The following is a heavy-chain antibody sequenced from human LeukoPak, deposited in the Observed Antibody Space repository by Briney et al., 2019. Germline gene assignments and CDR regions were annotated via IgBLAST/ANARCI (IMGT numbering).Heavy chain of an antibody. V-gene: IGHV4-61*05. D-gene: IGHD1-26*01. CDR2: IYYSGST. J-gene: IGHJ3*02. Sequence: PSETLSLTCTVSGGSISSSSYYWGWIRQPPGKGLEWIGYIYYSGSTNYNPSLKSRVTISVDTSKNQFSLKLSSVTAADTAVYYCASRSGSYDDAFDIWGQGTMVTVSS. CDR1: GGSISSSSYY. CDR3: ASRSGSYDDAFDI.